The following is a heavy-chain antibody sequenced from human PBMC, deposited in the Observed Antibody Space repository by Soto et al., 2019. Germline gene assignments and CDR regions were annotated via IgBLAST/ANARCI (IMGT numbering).Heavy chain of an antibody. D-gene: IGHD6-13*01. Sequence: QVQLVQSGGEVKKPGASVNISCKATGYTFISYSITWVRQAPGQGLEWMGWISTYNGNTKYAQSLQGRVTLTRDTSTNTAFMEIRGLRSDDTVIYYCAREGAHSTGWYDYFDQWGQGTLVAVSS. CDR1: GYTFISYS. CDR2: ISTYNGNT. CDR3: AREGAHSTGWYDYFDQ. V-gene: IGHV1-18*04. J-gene: IGHJ4*02.